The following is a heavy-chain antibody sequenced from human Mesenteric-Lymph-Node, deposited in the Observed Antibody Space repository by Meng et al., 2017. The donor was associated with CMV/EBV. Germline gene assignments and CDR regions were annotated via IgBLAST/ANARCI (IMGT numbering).Heavy chain of an antibody. V-gene: IGHV4-59*01. D-gene: IGHD5-18*01. Sequence: SETLSLTCTVSGGSISSYYWSWIRQPPGKGLEWIGYIYYSGSTNYNPSLKSRVTISVDTSKNQFSLKLSSVTAADTAVYYCARGGDSYGYYFDYWGQGTLVTVSS. CDR3: ARGGDSYGYYFDY. CDR1: GGSISSYY. CDR2: IYYSGST. J-gene: IGHJ4*02.